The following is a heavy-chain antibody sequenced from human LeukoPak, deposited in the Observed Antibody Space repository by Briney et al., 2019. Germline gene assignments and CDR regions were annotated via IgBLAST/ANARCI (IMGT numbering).Heavy chain of an antibody. CDR3: ARDRSISGVVTLDY. D-gene: IGHD3-3*01. Sequence: GGSLRLSCAASGFTFSNSWMTWVRQAPGKGLEWVANIKKDESEKYYVDSVKRLFTISRDNANNSVYLQMNSLRAEDTAVYYCARDRSISGVVTLDYWGQGTLVTVSS. J-gene: IGHJ4*02. V-gene: IGHV3-7*01. CDR2: IKKDESEK. CDR1: GFTFSNSW.